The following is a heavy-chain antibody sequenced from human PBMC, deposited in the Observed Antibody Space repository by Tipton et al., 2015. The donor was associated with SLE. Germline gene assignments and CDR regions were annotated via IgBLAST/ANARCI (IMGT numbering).Heavy chain of an antibody. D-gene: IGHD3-22*01. CDR1: GFTFDDYA. CDR2: ISWNSGSI. V-gene: IGHV3-9*01. CDR3: AKDIVYDTSGYIPDFDF. J-gene: IGHJ4*02. Sequence: SLRLSCAASGFTFDDYAMHWVRQAPGKGLEWVSGISWNSGSIGYADSVKGRFTISRDNAKNSLYLQMNSLRVEDTALYYCAKDIVYDTSGYIPDFDFWGQGTLVTVSS.